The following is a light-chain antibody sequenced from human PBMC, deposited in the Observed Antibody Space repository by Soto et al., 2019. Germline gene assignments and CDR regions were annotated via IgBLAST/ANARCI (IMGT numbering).Light chain of an antibody. J-gene: IGLJ1*01. CDR2: DDS. CDR1: NIGGKS. V-gene: IGLV3-21*02. Sequence: SYELTQTSSVSVAPGQTARISCGGNNIGGKSVHWYQQKPGQAPVVVVYDDSDRPSGIPERFSGSNSGNTATLTISRVEAGDEADYHCQVWADNSGHHVFGTGTKVTVL. CDR3: QVWADNSGHHV.